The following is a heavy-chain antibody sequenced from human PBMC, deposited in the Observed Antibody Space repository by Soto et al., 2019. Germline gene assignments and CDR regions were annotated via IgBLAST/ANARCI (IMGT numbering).Heavy chain of an antibody. V-gene: IGHV3-48*03. CDR1: GFTFSSYE. CDR2: ISSSASTI. J-gene: IGHJ4*02. D-gene: IGHD1-1*01. Sequence: LSLSCAASGFTFSSYEMNWVRQAPGKGLEWVSYISSSASTIYYTDSVKGRFTISRDNAKNSLYLQMNSLRAEDTAVYYCAIGAGNYLRYWGQGNLVTVSS. CDR3: AIGAGNYLRY.